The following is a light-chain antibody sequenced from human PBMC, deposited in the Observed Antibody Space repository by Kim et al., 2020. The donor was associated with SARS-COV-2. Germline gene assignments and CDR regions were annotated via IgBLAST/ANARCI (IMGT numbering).Light chain of an antibody. Sequence: AAVGDRVTITCRESQGINGWLAWFQQKPGKAPNLLIYGVSSLQSGVPSRFSGSGSGTDFTLTISSLQPEDFATYYCQQANSFPITFGQGTRLEIK. J-gene: IGKJ5*01. CDR2: GVS. CDR3: QQANSFPIT. V-gene: IGKV1-12*01. CDR1: QGINGW.